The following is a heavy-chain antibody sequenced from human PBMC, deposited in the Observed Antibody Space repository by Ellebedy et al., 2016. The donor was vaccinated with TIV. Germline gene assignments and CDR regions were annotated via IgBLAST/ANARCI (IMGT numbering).Heavy chain of an antibody. CDR1: GFTFSSYW. J-gene: IGHJ6*02. Sequence: GESLKISCAASGFTFSSYWMHWVRQAPGKGLVWVSRINSDGSSTSYADSVKGRITISRDNAKNTLYLQMNSLRAEDTAVYYCAQDLGYSYGHYDMDVWGQGTTVTVSS. CDR2: INSDGSST. D-gene: IGHD5-18*01. CDR3: AQDLGYSYGHYDMDV. V-gene: IGHV3-74*01.